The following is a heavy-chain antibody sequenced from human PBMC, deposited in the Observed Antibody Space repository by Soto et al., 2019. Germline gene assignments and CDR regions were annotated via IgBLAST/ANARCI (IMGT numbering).Heavy chain of an antibody. Sequence: SETLSLTCAVSGYSIRSGYFWGWIRQPPGKGLEWIGSMYHSGITYYNLSPKSRVTISVDTSKNQLSLKLSSATAADTAVYYCARSMYSTSAQLYYGMDVWGQGTTVTVS. CDR1: GYSIRSGYF. V-gene: IGHV4-38-2*01. J-gene: IGHJ6*02. CDR3: ARSMYSTSAQLYYGMDV. D-gene: IGHD6-6*01. CDR2: MYHSGIT.